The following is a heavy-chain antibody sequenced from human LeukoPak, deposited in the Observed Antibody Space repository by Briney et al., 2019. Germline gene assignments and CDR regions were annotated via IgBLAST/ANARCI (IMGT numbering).Heavy chain of an antibody. Sequence: RASVKVSCTASGYSLTGYHMHWVRQAPGQGLEWMGRINPNSGDTNYAQKFQGRVTMTRDTSISTAYMELSRLRSDDTAVYYCARDYCSSTSCLFDYWGQGTLVTVSS. CDR2: INPNSGDT. D-gene: IGHD2-2*01. J-gene: IGHJ4*02. CDR3: ARDYCSSTSCLFDY. V-gene: IGHV1-2*06. CDR1: GYSLTGYH.